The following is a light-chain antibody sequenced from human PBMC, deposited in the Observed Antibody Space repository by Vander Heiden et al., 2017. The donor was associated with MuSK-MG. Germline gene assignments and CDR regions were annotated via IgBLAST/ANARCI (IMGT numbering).Light chain of an antibody. V-gene: IGLV1-44*01. J-gene: IGLJ2*01. CDR2: TNN. CDR1: HSNNGTQM. CDR3: AVWDDSLNGPV. Sequence: HSALPPPPSSSRTPGQRVTISCSGSHSNNGTQMGSWYQHIPGTTPKPLTQTNNQRPSGVPDRFSGSKSGTSDSLAIRGLQSEDEADYFCAVWDDSLNGPVFGGGTKLT.